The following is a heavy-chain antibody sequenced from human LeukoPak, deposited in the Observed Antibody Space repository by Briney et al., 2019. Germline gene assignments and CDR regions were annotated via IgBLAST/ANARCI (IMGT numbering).Heavy chain of an antibody. CDR2: ISGSGGST. J-gene: IGHJ4*02. D-gene: IGHD1-1*01. V-gene: IGHV3-23*01. Sequence: GGSLRLSCAASGNYWMHWVRQAPGKGLEWVSAISGSGGSTYYADSVKGRFTISRDNSKNTLYLQMNSLRAEDTAVYCCAKDPIDDNLLDYWGQGTLVTVSS. CDR3: AKDPIDDNLLDY. CDR1: GNYW.